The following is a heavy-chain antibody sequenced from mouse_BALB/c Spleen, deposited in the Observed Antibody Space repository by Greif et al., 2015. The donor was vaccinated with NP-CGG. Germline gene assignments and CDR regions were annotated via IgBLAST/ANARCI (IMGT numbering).Heavy chain of an antibody. J-gene: IGHJ3*01. CDR2: INPSTGYT. CDR1: DYTFTSYW. Sequence: QVQLKQSGAELAKPGASVKMSCKASDYTFTSYWMHWVKQRPGQGLEWIGYINPSTGYTEYNQKFKDKATLTADKSSSTAYMQLSSLTSEDSAVYYCAKIGLYGNYVSWFAYWGQGTLVTVSA. V-gene: IGHV1-7*01. D-gene: IGHD2-1*01. CDR3: AKIGLYGNYVSWFAY.